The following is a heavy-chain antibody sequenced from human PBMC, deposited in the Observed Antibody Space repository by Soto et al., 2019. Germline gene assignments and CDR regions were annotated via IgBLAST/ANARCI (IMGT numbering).Heavy chain of an antibody. CDR3: ARDRVVVVPAAKVYGMDV. V-gene: IGHV4-4*02. D-gene: IGHD2-2*01. CDR2: IYHSGST. Sequence: SETLSLTCAVSGGSISSSNWWSWVRQPPGKGLEWIGEIYHSGSTNYNPSLKSRVTISVDKSKNQFSLKLSSVTAADTAVYYCARDRVVVVPAAKVYGMDVWGQGTTVTVSS. CDR1: GGSISSSNW. J-gene: IGHJ6*02.